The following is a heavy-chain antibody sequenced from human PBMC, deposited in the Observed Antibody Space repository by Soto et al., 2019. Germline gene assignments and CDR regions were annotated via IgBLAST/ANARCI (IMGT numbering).Heavy chain of an antibody. CDR3: AKGEMATIRNSFDP. CDR2: LSRSGGAT. D-gene: IGHD5-12*01. Sequence: PGGSLRLSCVTSAFSLTSSSMSWVRQTPGKGLEWVSALSRSGGATYYADSVKGRFTISRDTSTNTLYLQMSNLRAEDTAIYYCAKGEMATIRNSFDPWGQGTLVTVSS. J-gene: IGHJ5*02. CDR1: AFSLTSSS. V-gene: IGHV3-23*01.